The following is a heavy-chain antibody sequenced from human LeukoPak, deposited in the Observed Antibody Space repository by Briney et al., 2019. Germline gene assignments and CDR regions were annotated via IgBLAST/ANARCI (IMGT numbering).Heavy chain of an antibody. Sequence: SETLSLTCTVSGGPISSYYWSWIRQPPGKGLEWIGYIYYSGSTNYNPSLKSRVTISVDTSKNQFSLKLSSVTAADTAVYYCARSQYYDFWSGYYGDWFDPWGQGTLVTVSS. CDR3: ARSQYYDFWSGYYGDWFDP. CDR2: IYYSGST. CDR1: GGPISSYY. V-gene: IGHV4-59*01. D-gene: IGHD3-3*01. J-gene: IGHJ5*02.